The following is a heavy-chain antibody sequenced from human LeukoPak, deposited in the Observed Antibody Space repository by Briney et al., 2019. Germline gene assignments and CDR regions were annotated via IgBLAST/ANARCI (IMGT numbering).Heavy chain of an antibody. D-gene: IGHD2-15*01. V-gene: IGHV1-2*02. CDR1: GFVFIDYY. Sequence: ASVKVSCKASGFVFIDYYMHWVRQVPGQGLEWMGWIRLHSGDTKSAQNFQGRVTMTRDTSISTAYMELNRLTSDDTAVYYCAKDTTDYCRGGTCYPDWGQGTLDTVSS. CDR3: AKDTTDYCRGGTCYPD. CDR2: IRLHSGDT. J-gene: IGHJ4*02.